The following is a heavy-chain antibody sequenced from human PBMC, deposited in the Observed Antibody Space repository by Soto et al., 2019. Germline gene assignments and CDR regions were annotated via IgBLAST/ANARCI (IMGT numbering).Heavy chain of an antibody. CDR2: IYPGDSDT. Sequence: PGESLKISCKGSGYSFTNYWIGWVRQMPGKGLEWMGVIYPGDSDTRYSPSFEGQVTMSADKSISTAYLQWSSLKASDTAMYYCARRYGSVRYTFDYWGQGTLVTVSS. V-gene: IGHV5-51*01. D-gene: IGHD6-19*01. CDR3: ARRYGSVRYTFDY. CDR1: GYSFTNYW. J-gene: IGHJ4*02.